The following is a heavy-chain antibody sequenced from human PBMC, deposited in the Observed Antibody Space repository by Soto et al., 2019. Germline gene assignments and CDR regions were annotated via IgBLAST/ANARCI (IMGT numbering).Heavy chain of an antibody. V-gene: IGHV3-9*01. CDR3: AKATRYCSSTSCYADFDY. Sequence: EVQLVESGGGLVQPGRSLRLSCAASGFTFDDYAMHWVRQAPGKGLEWVSGISWNSGSIGYADSVKGRFTISRDNAKNSLYLQMNSLRAEETALYYCAKATRYCSSTSCYADFDYWGQGTLVTVSS. J-gene: IGHJ4*02. D-gene: IGHD2-2*01. CDR1: GFTFDDYA. CDR2: ISWNSGSI.